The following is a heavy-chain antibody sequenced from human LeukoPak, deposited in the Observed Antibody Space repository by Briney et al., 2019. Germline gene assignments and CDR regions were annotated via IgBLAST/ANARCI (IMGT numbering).Heavy chain of an antibody. Sequence: GGSLRLSCAASGFTFSTYAMSWVRQIPGKGLEWVGRIESKTDGGTTDYAAPVKGRFTISRDDSTNTLYLQMNSLKSEDTAVYYCTTVGKGGGLLRPNGAFDIWGQGTMVTVSS. D-gene: IGHD3-10*01. CDR3: TTVGKGGGLLRPNGAFDI. CDR1: GFTFSTYA. CDR2: IESKTDGGTT. V-gene: IGHV3-15*04. J-gene: IGHJ3*02.